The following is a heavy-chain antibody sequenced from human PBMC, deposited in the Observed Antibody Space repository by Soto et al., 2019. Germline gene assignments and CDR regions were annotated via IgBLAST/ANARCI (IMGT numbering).Heavy chain of an antibody. D-gene: IGHD5-18*01. J-gene: IGHJ4*02. V-gene: IGHV4-39*01. CDR1: GGYISSSSYY. CDR2: LRYSGST. Sequence: SETLSLTCTVSGGYISSSSYYWGWIRQPPGKGLEWIESLRYSGSTYYNPSLKSRVITSVDTSKNQFSLKLSSVTAADTAVYYCARHVPDTTTGTYSFDYWGQGTLVTVSS. CDR3: ARHVPDTTTGTYSFDY.